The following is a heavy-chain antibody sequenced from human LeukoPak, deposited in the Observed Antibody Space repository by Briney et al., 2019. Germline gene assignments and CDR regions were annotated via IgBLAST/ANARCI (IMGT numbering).Heavy chain of an antibody. V-gene: IGHV3-48*01. CDR1: GFTFSSYG. J-gene: IGHJ6*02. CDR2: ISSSSSTI. CDR3: ARDWGYYYDTPYYYGMDF. Sequence: PGGSLRLSCAASGFTFSSYGMHWVRQAPGKGLEWVSYISSSSSTIYYADSVKGRFTISRDNAKNSLYLQMNSLRAEDTAVYCCARDWGYYYDTPYYYGMDFWGQGTTVTVSS. D-gene: IGHD3-22*01.